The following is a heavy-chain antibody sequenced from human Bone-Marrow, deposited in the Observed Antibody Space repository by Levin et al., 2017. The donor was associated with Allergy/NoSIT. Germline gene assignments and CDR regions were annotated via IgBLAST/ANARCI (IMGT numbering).Heavy chain of an antibody. CDR1: GFPLTNSL. Sequence: LSLTCAASGFPLTNSLMHWVRQAPGKELEWVALISYDESKKYYADSVKGRFTISRDRSKNMLYLEMHSLRGEDTAVYYCVRDKSSSAPYGMDVWGQGTTVTVSS. D-gene: IGHD6-13*01. V-gene: IGHV3-30*04. J-gene: IGHJ6*02. CDR2: ISYDESKK. CDR3: VRDKSSSAPYGMDV.